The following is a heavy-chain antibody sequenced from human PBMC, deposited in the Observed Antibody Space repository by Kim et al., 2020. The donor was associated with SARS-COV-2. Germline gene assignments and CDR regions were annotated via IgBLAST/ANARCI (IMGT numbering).Heavy chain of an antibody. D-gene: IGHD3-10*01. V-gene: IGHV4-30-4*01. J-gene: IGHJ4*02. CDR1: GGSISSGDYY. CDR2: IYYSGST. CDR3: AREDGVYGSGSYPGY. Sequence: SETLSLTCTVSGGSISSGDYYWSWIRQPPGKGLEWIGYIYYSGSTYYNPSLKSRVTISVDTSKNQFSLKLSSVTAADTAVYYCAREDGVYGSGSYPGYWGQGTLVTVSS.